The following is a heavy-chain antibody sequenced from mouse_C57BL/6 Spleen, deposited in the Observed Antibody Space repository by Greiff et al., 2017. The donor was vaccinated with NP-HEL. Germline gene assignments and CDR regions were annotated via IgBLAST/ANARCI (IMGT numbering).Heavy chain of an antibody. CDR1: GYTFTSSW. V-gene: IGHV1-72*01. J-gene: IGHJ2*01. D-gene: IGHD1-1*01. CDR3: ARLVGDYFDY. Sequence: QVQLQQPVAELVKPGASVKLSCKASGYTFTSSWMHWVKQRPGRGLEWIGRIDPESGGTKYNEKFKSKATLTVDKPSNTAYLQLSSLTSEDTAVYYCARLVGDYFDYWGQGTTLTVSS. CDR2: IDPESGGT.